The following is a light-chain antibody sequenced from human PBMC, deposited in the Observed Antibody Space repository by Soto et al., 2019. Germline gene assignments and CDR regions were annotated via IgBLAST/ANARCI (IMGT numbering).Light chain of an antibody. Sequence: DIQMTQFPSTLSASVGDRVTITCRASQTTNTWLAWYQQKPGTATKLLIYDASSLEGGVPSRFSASRSGTEFTLTISSLQPDDLATYYCQQYISYPYTFGQGTKVEIK. CDR1: QTTNTW. CDR3: QQYISYPYT. V-gene: IGKV1-5*01. CDR2: DAS. J-gene: IGKJ2*01.